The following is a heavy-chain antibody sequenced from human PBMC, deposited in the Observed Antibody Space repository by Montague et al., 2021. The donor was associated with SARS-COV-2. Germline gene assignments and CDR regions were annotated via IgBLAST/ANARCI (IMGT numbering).Heavy chain of an antibody. CDR1: GYSISTGYY. CDR2: IYHSGST. Sequence: SETLSLTCTVSGYSISTGYYWGWIRQPPGKGLEWIGTIYHSGSTYFNPSLKSRVTISVDTSENQFSLNLSSVTAADTAVYYCAKVAGSHDTFDTWGRGTMVTVSS. CDR3: AKVAGSHDTFDT. V-gene: IGHV4-38-2*02. J-gene: IGHJ3*02. D-gene: IGHD6-19*01.